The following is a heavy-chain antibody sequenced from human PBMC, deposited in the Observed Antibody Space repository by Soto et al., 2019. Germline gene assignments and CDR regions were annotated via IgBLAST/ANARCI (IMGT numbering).Heavy chain of an antibody. CDR1: GGSFSGYY. J-gene: IGHJ4*02. V-gene: IGHV4-34*01. Sequence: SETLSLTCAVYGGSFSGYYLTWIRQPPGKGLEWIGEINHSGSTNYNPSLKSRVTISVDTSKNQFSLKLSSVTAADTAVYYCARRYGGNFDYWGQGTLVTVSS. CDR3: ARRYGGNFDY. CDR2: INHSGST. D-gene: IGHD2-15*01.